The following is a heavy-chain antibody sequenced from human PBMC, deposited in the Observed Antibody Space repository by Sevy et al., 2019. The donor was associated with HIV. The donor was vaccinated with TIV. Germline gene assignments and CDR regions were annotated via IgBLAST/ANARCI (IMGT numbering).Heavy chain of an antibody. CDR2: ISYDGSNK. D-gene: IGHD2-15*01. V-gene: IGHV3-30-3*01. Sequence: GGSLRLSCAASGFTFSSYAMHWVRQAPGKGLEWVAVISYDGSNKYYADSVKGRFTISRDNSKNTLYLKMNSLRAEDTAVYYCARGGAYCSGGSCYDYWYFDLWGRGTLVTVSS. CDR1: GFTFSSYA. CDR3: ARGGAYCSGGSCYDYWYFDL. J-gene: IGHJ2*01.